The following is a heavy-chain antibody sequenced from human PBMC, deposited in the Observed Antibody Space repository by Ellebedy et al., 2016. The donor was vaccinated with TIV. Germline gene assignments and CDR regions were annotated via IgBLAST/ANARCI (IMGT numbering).Heavy chain of an antibody. V-gene: IGHV3-23*01. CDR2: ISGSGGNT. CDR1: GLTFSSHA. Sequence: LGGSLRLSCAASGLTFSSHAMSWVRQAPGKGLEWVSSISGSGGNTYYADSVKGRFTVSRDNSMTTVYLEMNSLRAEDTALYYCARDLDKSSGWYGGAAYWGQGTQVTVSS. J-gene: IGHJ4*02. D-gene: IGHD6-19*01. CDR3: ARDLDKSSGWYGGAAY.